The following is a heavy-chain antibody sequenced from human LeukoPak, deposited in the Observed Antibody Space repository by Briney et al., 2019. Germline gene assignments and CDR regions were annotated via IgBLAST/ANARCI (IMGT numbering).Heavy chain of an antibody. J-gene: IGHJ3*02. V-gene: IGHV1-2*02. D-gene: IGHD6-19*01. CDR3: ARQQWLVNAFDI. CDR2: INPNSGGT. CDR1: GYTFTGYY. Sequence: ASVKVSCKASGYTFTGYYMHWVRQAPGQGLEWMGWINPNSGGTNYAQKFRGRVTMTRDTSISTAYMELSRLRSDDTAVYYCARQQWLVNAFDIWGQGTMVTVSS.